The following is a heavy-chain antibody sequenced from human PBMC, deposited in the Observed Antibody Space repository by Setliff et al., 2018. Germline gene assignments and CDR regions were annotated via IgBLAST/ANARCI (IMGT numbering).Heavy chain of an antibody. CDR1: GFTFSDYY. CDR3: AKNGFGVVALGVNNWFDP. V-gene: IGHV3-11*01. Sequence: PGGSLRLSCAASGFTFSDYYMNWIRQAPGKGLEWVSYISRGGNTIYYADSVKGRFTISRDNSKNTLYLQMNSLRAEATAVYYCAKNGFGVVALGVNNWFDPWGQGTLVTVSS. J-gene: IGHJ5*02. CDR2: ISRGGNTI. D-gene: IGHD3-10*01.